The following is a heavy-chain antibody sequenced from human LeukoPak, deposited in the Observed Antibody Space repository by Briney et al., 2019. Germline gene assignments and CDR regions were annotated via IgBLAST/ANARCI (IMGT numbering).Heavy chain of an antibody. Sequence: KPSETLSLTCAVYGGSFSGYYWSWIRPPPGKGLEWIGEINHSGSTNYNPSLKSRVTISVDTSKNQFSLKLSSVTAADTAVYYCARVPPPRLRLGEYNWFDPWGQGTLVTVSS. D-gene: IGHD3-16*01. CDR1: GGSFSGYY. J-gene: IGHJ5*02. CDR2: INHSGST. CDR3: ARVPPPRLRLGEYNWFDP. V-gene: IGHV4-34*01.